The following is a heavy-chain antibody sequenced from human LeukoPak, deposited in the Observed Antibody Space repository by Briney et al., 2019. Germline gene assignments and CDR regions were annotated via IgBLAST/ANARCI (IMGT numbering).Heavy chain of an antibody. V-gene: IGHV1-2*04. CDR3: ARGRDGYIIRNFFDP. CDR1: GYTFIGYY. J-gene: IGHJ5*02. Sequence: ASVKVSCKASGYTFIGYYIHWVRQAPGQGLEWMGWINPNSGDTNYAQKFQGCVTMTRDTSISTTYVELSRLRSDDTAVYYCARGRDGYIIRNFFDPWGQGTLVTVSS. CDR2: INPNSGDT. D-gene: IGHD5-24*01.